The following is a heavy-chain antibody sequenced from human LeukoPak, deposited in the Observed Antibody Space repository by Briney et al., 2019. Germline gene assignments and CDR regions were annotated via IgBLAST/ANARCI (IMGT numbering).Heavy chain of an antibody. V-gene: IGHV3-30-3*01. Sequence: PGRSLRLSCAASGFTFTSYAMHWVRQAPGKGLEWVAVISYDGFNNYYADSVKGRFTISRDNSKNTLYLQMNSLRTEDTAVYYCARASGCGTTSCLHHFDSWGQGTLVTVSS. D-gene: IGHD2-2*01. CDR2: ISYDGFNN. CDR1: GFTFTSYA. CDR3: ARASGCGTTSCLHHFDS. J-gene: IGHJ4*02.